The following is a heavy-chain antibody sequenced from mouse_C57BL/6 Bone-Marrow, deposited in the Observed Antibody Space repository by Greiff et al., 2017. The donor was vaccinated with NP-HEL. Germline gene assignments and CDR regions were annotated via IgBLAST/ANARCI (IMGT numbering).Heavy chain of an antibody. J-gene: IGHJ2*01. V-gene: IGHV3-3*01. CDR3: ARDGGGYGSSPDY. D-gene: IGHD1-1*01. CDR2: SFYSGIT. CDR1: GFSINSDCY. Sequence: EVQLQQSGPSLVRPSQTLSLTCTVTGFSINSDCYWIWIRQFPGNKLEYIGYSFYSGITYYNPSLDSRTYITRDTSKNQFSLKLSSVTTEDTATYYCARDGGGYGSSPDYWGQGTTLTVSS.